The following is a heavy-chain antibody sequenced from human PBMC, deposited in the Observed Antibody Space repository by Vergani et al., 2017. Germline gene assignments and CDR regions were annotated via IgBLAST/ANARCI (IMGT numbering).Heavy chain of an antibody. D-gene: IGHD1-20*01. CDR2: IYHSGST. J-gene: IGHJ6*02. Sequence: QVQLQESGPGLVKPSETLSLTCAVSGYSISSGYYWGWIRQPPGKGLEWIGSIYHSGSTYYNPSLKSRVTISVDTSKNQFSLKLSSVTAADTAVYYCARQAPAWYNWNDLLYYYYYVMDVWGQGTTVTVSS. V-gene: IGHV4-38-2*01. CDR3: ARQAPAWYNWNDLLYYYYYVMDV. CDR1: GYSISSGYY.